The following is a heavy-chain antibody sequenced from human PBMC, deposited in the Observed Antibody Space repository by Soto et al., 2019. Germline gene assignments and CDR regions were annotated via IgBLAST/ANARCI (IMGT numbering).Heavy chain of an antibody. Sequence: ASVNVSCKASGYTFTGYYMHWVRQAPGQGLELMGWINLNSGGTNYAQKFQGRVTMTRDXXXXXAXMXLXXXXSDXTAVYYCARDIVLMVYAYDYWGQGTLVTVSP. CDR1: GYTFTGYY. CDR2: INLNSGGT. V-gene: IGHV1-2*02. CDR3: ARDIVLMVYAYDY. D-gene: IGHD2-8*01. J-gene: IGHJ4*02.